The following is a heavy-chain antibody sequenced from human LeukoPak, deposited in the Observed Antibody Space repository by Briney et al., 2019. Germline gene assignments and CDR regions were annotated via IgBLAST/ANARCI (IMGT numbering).Heavy chain of an antibody. CDR2: INWNGGST. Sequence: GGSLRLSCAASGFTFDDYGMSWVRQAPGKGLEWVSGINWNGGSTGYADSVKGRFTISRDNAKNSLYLQMNSLRAEDTAVYYCARELYYYDSRDASSIDYWGQGTLVTVSS. D-gene: IGHD3-22*01. CDR1: GFTFDDYG. CDR3: ARELYYYDSRDASSIDY. J-gene: IGHJ4*02. V-gene: IGHV3-20*04.